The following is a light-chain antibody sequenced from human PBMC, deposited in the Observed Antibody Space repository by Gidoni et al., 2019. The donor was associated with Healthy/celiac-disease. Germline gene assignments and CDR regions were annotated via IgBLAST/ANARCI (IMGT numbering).Light chain of an antibody. CDR3: QQRSNWPRPLT. J-gene: IGKJ4*01. Sequence: EIVLTQSPATLSLSPGERATLPCRASQSVSSYLAWYQQKPGQAPRLLIYDASNRATGIPARFSGSGSGTDFTLTISGLEPEDFAVYYCQQRSNWPRPLTFGGGTKVEIK. V-gene: IGKV3-11*01. CDR1: QSVSSY. CDR2: DAS.